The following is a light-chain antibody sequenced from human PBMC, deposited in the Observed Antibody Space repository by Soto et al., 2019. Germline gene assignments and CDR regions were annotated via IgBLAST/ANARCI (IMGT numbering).Light chain of an antibody. Sequence: SYELTQPPSLSVSPGQTARITCSGDALPKQYAYWYQQKPGQAPVLVIYKDSERPSGIPERFSGSSSGTTVTLTISGVQAEDEADYYCQSADSSGTYEVFGTGTKVTVL. CDR2: KDS. CDR3: QSADSSGTYEV. V-gene: IGLV3-25*02. CDR1: ALPKQY. J-gene: IGLJ1*01.